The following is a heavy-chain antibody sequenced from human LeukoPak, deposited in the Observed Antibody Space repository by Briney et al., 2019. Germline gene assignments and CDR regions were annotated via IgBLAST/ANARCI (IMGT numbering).Heavy chain of an antibody. Sequence: GGSLRLSCAASGFTFSSYGMHWVRQAPGKGLEWVAVIWYDGSNKYYADSAKGRFTISRDNSKNTLYLQMNSLRAEDTAVYYCAKWGPIAVAGYYYYYYMDVWGKGTTVTVSS. D-gene: IGHD6-19*01. J-gene: IGHJ6*03. V-gene: IGHV3-33*06. CDR1: GFTFSSYG. CDR3: AKWGPIAVAGYYYYYYMDV. CDR2: IWYDGSNK.